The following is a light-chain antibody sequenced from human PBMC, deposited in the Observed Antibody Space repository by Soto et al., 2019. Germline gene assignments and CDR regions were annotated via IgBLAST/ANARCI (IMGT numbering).Light chain of an antibody. Sequence: EIVMTQSPVTLSVSPGERATLSCRASQSVNSNLAWYQQKRGQAPRLLIYEASSRATGIPARFSASGSGTEFTLTISSLQSEDFAVYYCEQYNNWPLTFGGGTNVEIK. CDR3: EQYNNWPLT. V-gene: IGKV3-15*01. CDR2: EAS. J-gene: IGKJ4*01. CDR1: QSVNSN.